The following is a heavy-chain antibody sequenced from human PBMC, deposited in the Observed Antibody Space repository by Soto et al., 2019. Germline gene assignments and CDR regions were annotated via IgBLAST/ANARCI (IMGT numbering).Heavy chain of an antibody. J-gene: IGHJ6*03. V-gene: IGHV3-33*01. Sequence: GGSLRLSCAASGFTFSSYGMHWVRQAPGKGLEWVAVIWYDGSNKYYADSVKGRFTISRDNSKNTLYLQMNSLRAEDTAVYYCAREGPRITMVRAASNYMDVWGKGTTVTVSS. CDR1: GFTFSSYG. D-gene: IGHD3-10*01. CDR2: IWYDGSNK. CDR3: AREGPRITMVRAASNYMDV.